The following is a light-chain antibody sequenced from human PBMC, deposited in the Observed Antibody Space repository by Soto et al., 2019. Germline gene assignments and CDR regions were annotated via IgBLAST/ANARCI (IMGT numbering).Light chain of an antibody. CDR3: SSYACSNTLGV. CDR2: EVT. Sequence: QSVLTQPPSASGSPGQSVTVSCTGTSNDVGRYNYVSWYQQHPGKVPKLIIYEVTKRPSGVPNRFSGSKSGNTASLTVSGLQAEDEADYYCSSYACSNTLGVFGTGTKLTVL. CDR1: SNDVGRYNY. V-gene: IGLV2-8*01. J-gene: IGLJ1*01.